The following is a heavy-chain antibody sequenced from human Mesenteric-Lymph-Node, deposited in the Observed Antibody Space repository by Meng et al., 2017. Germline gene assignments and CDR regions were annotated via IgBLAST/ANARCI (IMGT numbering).Heavy chain of an antibody. CDR3: ITAIRGPID. CDR2: IKRKTDGGTA. Sequence: GESLKISCVASGLSFTDAWMSWVRQAPGKGLEWVGRIKRKTDGGTAEYAAPVKGRFTISRDDSENTLSLQMNSLKSEDTAVYYCITAIRGPIDWGQGTLVTVSS. V-gene: IGHV3-15*01. CDR1: GLSFTDAW. D-gene: IGHD3-10*01. J-gene: IGHJ4*02.